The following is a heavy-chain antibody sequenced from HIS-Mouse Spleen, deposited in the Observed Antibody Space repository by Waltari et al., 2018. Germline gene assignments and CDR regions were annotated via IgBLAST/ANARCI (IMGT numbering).Heavy chain of an antibody. J-gene: IGHJ2*01. CDR2: INHSGST. CDR1: GGSFGGSY. V-gene: IGHV4-34*01. Sequence: QVQLQQWGAGLLKPSETLSLTCAAHGGSFGGSYWRWLCPPPGKGLEWIGEINHSGSTNDNPSLKSRVTISVDTSKNQFSLKLSSVTAADTAVYYCARVRTGDPSYWYFDLWGRGTLVTVSS. CDR3: ARVRTGDPSYWYFDL. D-gene: IGHD7-27*01.